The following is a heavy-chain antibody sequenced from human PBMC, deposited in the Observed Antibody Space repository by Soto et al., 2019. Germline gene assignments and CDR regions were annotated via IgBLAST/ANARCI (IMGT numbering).Heavy chain of an antibody. V-gene: IGHV3-23*01. Sequence: PGGSLRLSCAASGFTFSSYAMSWVRQAPGKGLEWVSAISGSGGSTYYADSVKGRFTISRDNSKNTLYLQMNSLRAEDTAVYYCAKGSLRGYSGYDFFDYWGQGTLVTVSS. D-gene: IGHD5-12*01. J-gene: IGHJ4*02. CDR1: GFTFSSYA. CDR3: AKGSLRGYSGYDFFDY. CDR2: ISGSGGST.